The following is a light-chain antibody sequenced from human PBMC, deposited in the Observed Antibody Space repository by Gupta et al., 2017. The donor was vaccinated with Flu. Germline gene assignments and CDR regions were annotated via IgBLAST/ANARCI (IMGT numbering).Light chain of an antibody. V-gene: IGLV2-8*01. Sequence: QSALTQAPSASGSPGQSVTISCTGTSSDVGGYNYVSWYQQHPGKAPKLMIYEVSKRPSGVPDRFSGSKSGSAASLTVSGLQAEDEADYYCSSYGGSNKYVFGTGTKVTVL. CDR2: EVS. CDR3: SSYGGSNKYV. J-gene: IGLJ1*01. CDR1: SSDVGGYNY.